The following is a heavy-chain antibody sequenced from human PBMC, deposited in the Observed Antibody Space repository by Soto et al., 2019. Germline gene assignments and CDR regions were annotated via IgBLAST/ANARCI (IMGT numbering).Heavy chain of an antibody. J-gene: IGHJ4*02. V-gene: IGHV4-39*01. Sequence: QLQLQESGPGMVKPSETLSLTCTVSGGSISSSSYYWGWIRQPPGKGLEWIGSNYYSGITYFNPSLISRVPISVDTSKNQFSLKLSSVTAADTAVYYCARHTPAISISDHWGQGTLVTVSS. D-gene: IGHD2-15*01. CDR3: ARHTPAISISDH. CDR2: NYYSGIT. CDR1: GGSISSSSYY.